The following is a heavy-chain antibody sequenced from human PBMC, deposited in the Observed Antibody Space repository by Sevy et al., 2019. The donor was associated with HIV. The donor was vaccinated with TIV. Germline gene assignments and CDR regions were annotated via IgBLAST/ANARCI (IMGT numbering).Heavy chain of an antibody. CDR3: ARSVVAGTYYYYYMDV. V-gene: IGHV1-18*01. J-gene: IGHJ6*03. CDR2: ISAYNGNT. CDR1: GYTFTSYG. D-gene: IGHD2-15*01. Sequence: ASVKVSCKASGYTFTSYGISWVRQAPGQGLEWMGWISAYNGNTNYAQKLQGRVTMTTDTSTSTAYMELRSLRSDDTAVYYCARSVVAGTYYYYYMDVWGKGTTVTVSS.